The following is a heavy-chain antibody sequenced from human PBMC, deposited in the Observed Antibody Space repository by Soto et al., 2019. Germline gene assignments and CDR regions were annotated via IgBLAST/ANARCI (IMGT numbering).Heavy chain of an antibody. CDR3: AKIPPGYSYGYFYFDY. V-gene: IGHV3-23*01. CDR2: ISGSGGST. J-gene: IGHJ4*02. D-gene: IGHD5-18*01. Sequence: GGSLRLSCAASGFTFSSYAMSWVSQAPGKGLEWVSAISGSGGSTYYADSVKGRFTISRDNSKNTLYLQMNSLRAEDTAVYYCAKIPPGYSYGYFYFDYWGQGTLVTVSS. CDR1: GFTFSSYA.